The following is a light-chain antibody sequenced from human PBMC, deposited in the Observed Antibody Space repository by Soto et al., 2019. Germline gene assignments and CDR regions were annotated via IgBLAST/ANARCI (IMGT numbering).Light chain of an antibody. CDR1: SSDIGAYEH. J-gene: IGLJ2*01. Sequence: QSALTQPSSMSGSPGQSITISCTRTSSDIGAYEHVSWYQQRPGRAPKVFIYDVRIRPSEVSNRFSGSKSGDTASLTISGLQAEDEAVYYCASKTTSSTVLFGGGTKLTVL. CDR2: DVR. V-gene: IGLV2-14*03. CDR3: ASKTTSSTVL.